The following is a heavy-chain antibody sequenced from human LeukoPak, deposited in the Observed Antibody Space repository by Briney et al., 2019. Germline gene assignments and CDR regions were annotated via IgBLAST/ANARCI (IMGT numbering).Heavy chain of an antibody. CDR1: GFTFSSYA. D-gene: IGHD4-23*01. J-gene: IGHJ4*02. CDR3: AKDRATVVLIDY. V-gene: IGHV3-23*01. Sequence: GGSLRLSCAASGFTFSSYAMSWVRQAPGKGLEWVSTLSAAGGSTYYADSVKGRFTISRDNSKNTLYLQMNSLRAEDTAVYYCAKDRATVVLIDYWGQGTLVTVSS. CDR2: LSAAGGST.